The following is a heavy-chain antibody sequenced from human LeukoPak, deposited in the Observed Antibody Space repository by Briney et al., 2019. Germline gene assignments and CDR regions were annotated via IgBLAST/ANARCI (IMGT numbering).Heavy chain of an antibody. J-gene: IGHJ4*02. D-gene: IGHD6-19*01. V-gene: IGHV4-38-2*01. CDR1: GYSISSGYY. Sequence: PSETLSLTCAVSGYSISSGYYWGWIRQPPGKGLEWIGSIYHSGSTYYNPSLKSRVTISVDTSKNQFSLKLSSVTAADTAVYYCARQADSSGWYGEDYWGQGTLVTVSS. CDR2: IYHSGST. CDR3: ARQADSSGWYGEDY.